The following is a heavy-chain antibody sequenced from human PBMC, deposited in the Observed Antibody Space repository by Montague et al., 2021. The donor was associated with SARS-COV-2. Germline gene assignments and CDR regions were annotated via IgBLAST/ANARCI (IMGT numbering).Heavy chain of an antibody. V-gene: IGHV4-38-2*02. D-gene: IGHD3-9*01. CDR3: ARPVSYYDILSSSTNWFDP. CDR1: GYSISSGYY. CDR2: IYYSGST. J-gene: IGHJ5*02. Sequence: SETLSLTCTVSGYSISSGYYWGWIRQPPGKGLEWIGSIYYSGSTXYNPSLKSRVTISVDTSKNQFSLKLSSVTAADTAVYYCARPVSYYDILSSSTNWFDPWGQGTLVTVSS.